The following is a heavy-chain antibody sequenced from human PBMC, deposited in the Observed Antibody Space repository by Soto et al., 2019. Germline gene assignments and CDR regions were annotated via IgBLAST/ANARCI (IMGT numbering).Heavy chain of an antibody. CDR1: GVSIINTSYY. V-gene: IGHV4-39*01. J-gene: IGHJ5*02. CDR3: ATHVSS. CDR2: VYFDGTT. Sequence: SETLSLTCNVSGVSIINTSYYWGWIRQPPGKGLEWIGTVYFDGTTFYNPSLKSRLIISVDTSKNQFSLSLTSVTPADTAFYYCATHVSSWGQGTLVTVSS.